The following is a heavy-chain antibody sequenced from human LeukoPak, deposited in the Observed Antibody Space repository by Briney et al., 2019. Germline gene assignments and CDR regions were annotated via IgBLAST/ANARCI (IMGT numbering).Heavy chain of an antibody. CDR3: AGAYSYGYIRSYYGMDV. CDR2: IGTAGDT. J-gene: IGHJ6*02. D-gene: IGHD5-18*01. Sequence: GGSLRLSCAASGFTFSSYDMHWVRQATGKGLEWVSAIGTAGDTYYPGSVKGRFTISRENAKNSLYLQMNSLRAGDTAVYYCAGAYSYGYIRSYYGMDVWGQGTTVTVSS. V-gene: IGHV3-13*01. CDR1: GFTFSSYD.